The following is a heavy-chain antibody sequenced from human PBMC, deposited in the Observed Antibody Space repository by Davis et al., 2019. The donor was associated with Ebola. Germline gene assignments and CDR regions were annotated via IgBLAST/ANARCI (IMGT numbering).Heavy chain of an antibody. CDR1: GYSFTSYW. J-gene: IGHJ4*02. CDR2: IYPGDSDT. CDR3: ARQLGGSGSYYLYDY. D-gene: IGHD3-10*01. Sequence: GESLKISCKGSGYSFTSYWIAWVRQRPGKGLEWMGIIYPGDSDTRYSPSFQGQVTISADKSISTAYLQWSSLKASDTAMYYCARQLGGSGSYYLYDYWGQGTLVTVSS. V-gene: IGHV5-51*01.